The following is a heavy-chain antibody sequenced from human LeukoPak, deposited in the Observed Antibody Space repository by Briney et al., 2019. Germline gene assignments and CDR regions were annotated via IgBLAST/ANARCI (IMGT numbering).Heavy chain of an antibody. CDR2: INQGGSGK. CDR1: GFTLSGHW. CDR3: TRDRSRAEDD. D-gene: IGHD1-14*01. V-gene: IGHV3-7*01. Sequence: PGGSLRLSCAASGFTLSGHWMSWVRQAPGKGLEWVANINQGGSGKYYVDSVKGRFTISRDNANNLLYLQMNSLRGEDTAVYYCTRDRSRAEDDWGQGTLVTVSS. J-gene: IGHJ4*02.